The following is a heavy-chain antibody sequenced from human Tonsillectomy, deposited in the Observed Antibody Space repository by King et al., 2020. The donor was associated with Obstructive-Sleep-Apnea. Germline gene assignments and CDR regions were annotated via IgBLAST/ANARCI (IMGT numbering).Heavy chain of an antibody. Sequence: VQLVESGGGLVQPGGSLRLSCAASGFTFDNYNMNWVRQAPGKGLEWVSYISSSSSTIYYADSVKGRFTISRDNAKNSLYLQMNSLRAEDTAVYYCAGGYDSYYYGMDVWGQGTTVTDSS. CDR2: ISSSSSTI. CDR3: AGGYDSYYYGMDV. D-gene: IGHD5-12*01. V-gene: IGHV3-48*04. CDR1: GFTFDNYN. J-gene: IGHJ6*02.